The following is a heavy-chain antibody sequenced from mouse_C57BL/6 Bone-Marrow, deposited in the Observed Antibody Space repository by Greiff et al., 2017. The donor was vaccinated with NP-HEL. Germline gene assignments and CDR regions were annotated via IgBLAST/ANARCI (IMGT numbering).Heavy chain of an antibody. CDR1: GFNIKDDY. D-gene: IGHD1-1*01. V-gene: IGHV14-4*01. Sequence: EVQLQQSGAELVRPGASVKLSCTVSGFNIKDDYMHWVKQRPEQGLEWIGWIDPENGDTEYASKFQGKATLTADTSSNTAYLQLSCLTSEDTAVYYCTSDGSGPYAMDYWGQGTSVTVSS. J-gene: IGHJ4*01. CDR3: TSDGSGPYAMDY. CDR2: IDPENGDT.